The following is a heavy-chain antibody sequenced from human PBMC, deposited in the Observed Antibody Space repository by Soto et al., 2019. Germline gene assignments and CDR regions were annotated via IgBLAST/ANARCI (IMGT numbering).Heavy chain of an antibody. CDR1: GFAFGSHG. J-gene: IGHJ6*02. D-gene: IGHD2-21*01. Sequence: QVQLVESGGGVVQPGRSLKLSCIGSGFAFGSHGMHWVRQVSGKGLEWVAVISHDGQNQYYRDSVKGRFTISRDNSKNSLYLEVNSLRVEDTAVYHWARERADIVVAPVATSGMDVWGQGTAVTVSS. CDR2: ISHDGQNQ. V-gene: IGHV3-30*03. CDR3: ARERADIVVAPVATSGMDV.